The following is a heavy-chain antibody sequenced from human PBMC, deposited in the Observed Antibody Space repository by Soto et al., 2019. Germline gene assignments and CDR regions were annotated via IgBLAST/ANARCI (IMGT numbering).Heavy chain of an antibody. J-gene: IGHJ4*02. Sequence: SETLSLTCAVSGGSISRTNWWSWVRQSPGKALEWIGEIYHTGSTNYNPSLKSRLTLSVDHSKNQFSLRLSSVTAADTAVYYCATCTGLESGDAGSRVGTWECWGQGTLSTASS. D-gene: IGHD2-15*01. V-gene: IGHV4-4*02. CDR1: GGSISRTNW. CDR2: IYHTGST. CDR3: ATCTGLESGDAGSRVGTWEC.